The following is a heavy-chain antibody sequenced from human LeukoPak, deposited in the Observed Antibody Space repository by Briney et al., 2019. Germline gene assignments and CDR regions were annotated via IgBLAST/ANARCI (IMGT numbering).Heavy chain of an antibody. CDR3: ARDGSSGGFDY. J-gene: IGHJ4*02. D-gene: IGHD6-6*01. Sequence: GASVKVSCKASGYTFTSYYMHWVRQAPGQGLEWMGIINPSGGSTSYAQKFQGRVTMTRDTSTSTAYMELSSLRSEDTAVYYCARDGSSGGFDYWGQGTLVTVSS. CDR1: GYTFTSYY. CDR2: INPSGGST. V-gene: IGHV1-46*01.